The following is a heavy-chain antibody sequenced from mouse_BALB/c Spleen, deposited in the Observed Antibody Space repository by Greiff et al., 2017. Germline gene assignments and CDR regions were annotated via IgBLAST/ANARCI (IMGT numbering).Heavy chain of an antibody. CDR2: INSNGGST. V-gene: IGHV5-6-3*01. CDR3: ARETTATFDY. J-gene: IGHJ2*01. D-gene: IGHD1-2*01. Sequence: EVQRVESGGGLVQPGGSLKLSCAASGFTFSSYGMSWVRQTPDKRLELVATINSNGGSTYYPDSVKGRFTISRDNAKNTLYLQMSSLKSEDTAMYYCARETTATFDYWGQGTTLTVSS. CDR1: GFTFSSYG.